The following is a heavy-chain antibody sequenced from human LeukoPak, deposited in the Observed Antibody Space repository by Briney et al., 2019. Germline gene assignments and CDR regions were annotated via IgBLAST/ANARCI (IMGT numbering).Heavy chain of an antibody. V-gene: IGHV3-23*01. CDR2: ISGSGGST. CDR1: GFTFSSYA. Sequence: GGSLRLSCAASGFTFSSYAMSWVRQAPGKGLEWVSAISGSGGSTYYADSVKGRFTISRDNSKNTLYLQMNSLRTEDTAVYYCARVPCSGGSCYRYYFDYWGQGTLVTVSS. J-gene: IGHJ4*02. D-gene: IGHD2-15*01. CDR3: ARVPCSGGSCYRYYFDY.